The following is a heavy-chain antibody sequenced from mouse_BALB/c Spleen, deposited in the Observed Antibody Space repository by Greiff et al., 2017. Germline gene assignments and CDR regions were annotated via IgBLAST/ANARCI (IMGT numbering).Heavy chain of an antibody. CDR2: INPSTGYT. CDR1: GYTFTSYW. V-gene: IGHV1-7*01. Sequence: VKLMESGAELAKPGASVKMSCKASGYTFTSYWMHWVKQRPGQGLEWIGYINPSTGYTEYNQKFKDKATLTADKSSSTAYMQLSSLTSEDSAVYYCARGYGNYGDYWGQGTTLTVSS. D-gene: IGHD2-10*02. J-gene: IGHJ2*01. CDR3: ARGYGNYGDY.